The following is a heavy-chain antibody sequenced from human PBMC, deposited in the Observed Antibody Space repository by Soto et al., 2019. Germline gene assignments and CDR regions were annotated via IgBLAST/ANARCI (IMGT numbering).Heavy chain of an antibody. Sequence: QVQLVESGGGVVQPGRSLRLSCAASGFTFSSYGMHWVRQAPGKGLEWVAVIWYDGSNKYYADSVKGRFTISRDNSKNTLYLQMNSLRAEDTAVYYCARGNYYGDYYYGMDVWGQGTTVTVSS. CDR1: GFTFSSYG. CDR3: ARGNYYGDYYYGMDV. V-gene: IGHV3-33*01. D-gene: IGHD1-26*01. CDR2: IWYDGSNK. J-gene: IGHJ6*02.